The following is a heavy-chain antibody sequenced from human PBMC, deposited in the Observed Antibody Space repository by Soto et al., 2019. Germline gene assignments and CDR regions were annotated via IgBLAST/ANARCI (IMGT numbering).Heavy chain of an antibody. V-gene: IGHV1-18*01. CDR3: ARRSSSLIPTTSYYYYGMDV. Sequence: GASVKVSCKASGYTFTSYGISWVRQAPGQGLEWMGWISAYNGNTNYAQKLQGRVTMTTDTSTSTAYMELRSLRSDDTAVYYCARRSSSLIPTTSYYYYGMDVPAQRTTVTVSS. CDR1: GYTFTSYG. CDR2: ISAYNGNT. J-gene: IGHJ6*02. D-gene: IGHD6-6*01.